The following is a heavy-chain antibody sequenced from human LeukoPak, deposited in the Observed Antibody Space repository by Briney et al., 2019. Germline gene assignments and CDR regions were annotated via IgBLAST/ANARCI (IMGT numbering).Heavy chain of an antibody. Sequence: PGGSLRLSCIASGFTFSSYAIHWVRQAPGKGLEWEAAISYDGSNKKYADSVKGRFTISRDNSKNTLYLQMNSLRAEDTAVYYCARGVRIAVAGNIDYWGQGTLVTVSS. CDR2: ISYDGSNK. D-gene: IGHD6-19*01. J-gene: IGHJ4*02. CDR3: ARGVRIAVAGNIDY. V-gene: IGHV3-30*04. CDR1: GFTFSSYA.